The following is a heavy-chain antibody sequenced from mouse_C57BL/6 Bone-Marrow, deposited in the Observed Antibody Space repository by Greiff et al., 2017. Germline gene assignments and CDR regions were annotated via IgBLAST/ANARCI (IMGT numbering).Heavy chain of an antibody. Sequence: VQLQQSGPELVKPGASVKISCKASGYSFTGYYMNWVKQSPEKSLEWIGEINPSTGGTTYNQKFKAKATLTVDKSSSTAYMQLKSLTSEDSAVYYCAREMNDGYYLLAWFAYWGQGTLVTVSA. CDR1: GYSFTGYY. CDR3: AREMNDGYYLLAWFAY. CDR2: INPSTGGT. V-gene: IGHV1-42*01. D-gene: IGHD2-3*01. J-gene: IGHJ3*01.